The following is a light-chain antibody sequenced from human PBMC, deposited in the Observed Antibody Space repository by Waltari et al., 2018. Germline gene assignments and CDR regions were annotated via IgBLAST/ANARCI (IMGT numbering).Light chain of an antibody. V-gene: IGLV10-54*04. CDR3: SAWDSSLDVWV. Sequence: QAGLTQPPSVSKGLRQTATLTCTGNSYNVGGQGASWLQQRQGHPPKLLSYQDNNRPSGISDKFAASRSGSPASLTITGLQPEDEADYYCSAWDSSLDVWVFGGGTKLTVL. CDR2: QDN. J-gene: IGLJ3*02. CDR1: SYNVGGQG.